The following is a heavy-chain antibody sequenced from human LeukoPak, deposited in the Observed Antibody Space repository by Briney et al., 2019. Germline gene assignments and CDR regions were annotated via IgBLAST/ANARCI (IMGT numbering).Heavy chain of an antibody. CDR1: GYTLTELS. Sequence: SVNVSCKVSGYTLTELSMHWVRQAPGNGLEWMGGFDPEDGETIYAQKFQGRVTMTEDTSTDTAYMELSSLRSEDTAVYYCATDGPRELLPRPFDYWGQGTLVTVSS. CDR3: ATDGPRELLPRPFDY. CDR2: FDPEDGET. V-gene: IGHV1-24*01. J-gene: IGHJ4*02. D-gene: IGHD3-10*01.